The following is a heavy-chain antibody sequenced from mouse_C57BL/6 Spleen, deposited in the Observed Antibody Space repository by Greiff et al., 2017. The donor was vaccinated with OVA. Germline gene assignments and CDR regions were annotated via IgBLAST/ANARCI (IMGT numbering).Heavy chain of an antibody. V-gene: IGHV1-55*01. CDR3: AREDDWDFDV. J-gene: IGHJ1*03. CDR1: GYTFTSYW. Sequence: QVQLQQPGAELVKPGASVKLSCKASGYTFTSYWITWVKQRPGQGLEWIGDIYPGSGSTNYNEKFKSKATLTVDTSSSTAYMQLSSLTSEDSAVYYCAREDDWDFDVWGTGTTVTVSS. CDR2: IYPGSGST.